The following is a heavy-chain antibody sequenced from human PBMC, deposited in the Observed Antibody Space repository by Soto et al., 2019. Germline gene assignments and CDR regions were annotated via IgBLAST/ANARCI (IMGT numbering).Heavy chain of an antibody. J-gene: IGHJ3*02. CDR1: GYTLTELS. D-gene: IGHD3-10*01. CDR2: IIPIFGAA. V-gene: IGHV1-69*13. CDR3: ARDRFKDVAFDI. Sequence: GASVKVSCKVSGYTLTELSMHWVRQAPGKGLEWMGGIIPIFGAANYAQKFQGRVTMTADESTSTAYMELSSLRSEDTAVYYCARDRFKDVAFDIWGQGTMVTVSS.